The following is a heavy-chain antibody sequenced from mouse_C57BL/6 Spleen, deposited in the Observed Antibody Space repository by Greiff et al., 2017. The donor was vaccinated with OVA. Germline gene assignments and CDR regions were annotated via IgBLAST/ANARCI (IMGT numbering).Heavy chain of an antibody. CDR3: ARGLTGTNWYFDV. J-gene: IGHJ1*03. CDR1: GYTFTDYN. D-gene: IGHD4-1*01. V-gene: IGHV1-22*01. Sequence: EVQLVESGPELVKPGASVKMSCKASGYTFTDYNMHWVKQSHGKSLEWIGYINPNNGGTSYNQKFKGKATLTVNKSSSTAYMELRSLTSEDSAVYYCARGLTGTNWYFDVWGTGTTVTVSS. CDR2: INPNNGGT.